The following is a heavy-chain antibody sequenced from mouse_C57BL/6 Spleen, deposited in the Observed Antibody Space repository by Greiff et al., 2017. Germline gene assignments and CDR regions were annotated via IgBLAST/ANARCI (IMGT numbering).Heavy chain of an antibody. CDR3: ARVNFYFDY. Sequence: EVQVVESGGGLVKPGGSLKLSCAASGFTFSSYAMSWVRQTPEKRLEWVATISDGGSYTYYPDNVKGRFTISRDNAKNNLYLQMSHLKSEDTAMDYCARVNFYFDYWGQGTTVTVSS. D-gene: IGHD4-1*02. CDR2: ISDGGSYT. CDR1: GFTFSSYA. V-gene: IGHV5-4*01. J-gene: IGHJ2*01.